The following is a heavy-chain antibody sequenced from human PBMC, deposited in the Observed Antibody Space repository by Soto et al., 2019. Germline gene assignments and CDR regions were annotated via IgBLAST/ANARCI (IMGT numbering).Heavy chain of an antibody. D-gene: IGHD2-15*01. Sequence: ASAKVSYKASGYGFTTYYMHWVRQAPGQGLEWMGIINPGDHTIAYAQKFQGRVTMTRDTSTSTVYMELSSLRSDDTAVYYCASQDSGGRCSNLIGCYGMDVWGQGTTVTVSS. CDR2: INPGDHTI. CDR3: ASQDSGGRCSNLIGCYGMDV. J-gene: IGHJ6*02. V-gene: IGHV1-46*01. CDR1: GYGFTTYY.